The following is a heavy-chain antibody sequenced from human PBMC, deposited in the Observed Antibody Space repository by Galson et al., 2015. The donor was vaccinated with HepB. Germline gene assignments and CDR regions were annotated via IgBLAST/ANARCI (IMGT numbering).Heavy chain of an antibody. CDR2: ISYDGSNK. V-gene: IGHV3-30-3*01. J-gene: IGHJ3*02. CDR1: GFTFSSYA. Sequence: SLRLSCAASGFTFSSYAMHWVRQAPGKGLEWVAVISYDGSNKYYADSVKGRFTISRDNSKNTLYLQMNSLRAEDTAVYYCASRLYDSSGYYRTTAAFDIWGQGTMVTVSS. CDR3: ASRLYDSSGYYRTTAAFDI. D-gene: IGHD3-22*01.